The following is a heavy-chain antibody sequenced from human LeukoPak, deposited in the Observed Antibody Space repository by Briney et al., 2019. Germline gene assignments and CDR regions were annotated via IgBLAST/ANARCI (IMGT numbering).Heavy chain of an antibody. CDR3: AKGMACFDY. CDR2: IRYDGSNK. Sequence: GGSLRLSCAASGFSFSTYSMSWVRQAPGKGLEWVAFIRYDGSNKYYADSVKGRFTISRDNSKNTLYLQMNSLRAEDTAVYYCAKGMACFDYWGQGTLVTVSS. D-gene: IGHD6-13*01. J-gene: IGHJ4*02. CDR1: GFSFSTYS. V-gene: IGHV3-30*02.